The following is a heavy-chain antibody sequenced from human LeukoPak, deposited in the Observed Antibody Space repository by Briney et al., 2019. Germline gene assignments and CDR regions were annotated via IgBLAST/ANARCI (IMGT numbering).Heavy chain of an antibody. J-gene: IGHJ2*01. CDR3: ARDRRVTMTGGLGL. D-gene: IGHD3-22*01. V-gene: IGHV1-69*13. CDR2: IIPIFGTA. CDR1: GGTFSSYA. Sequence: GASVTVSCKASGGTFSSYAISWVRQAPGQGLEWMGGIIPIFGTANYAQKFQGRVTITADESTSTAYMELSSLRSEDTAVYYCARDRRVTMTGGLGLWGRGTLVTVSS.